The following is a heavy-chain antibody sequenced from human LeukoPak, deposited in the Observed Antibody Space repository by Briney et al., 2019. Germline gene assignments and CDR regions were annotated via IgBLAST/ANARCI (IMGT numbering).Heavy chain of an antibody. CDR2: INSDGSST. D-gene: IGHD1-26*01. J-gene: IGHJ4*02. Sequence: GGSLRLSCAASGFTFSSYWMLWVRQAPGKGLVWVSRINSDGSSTSYADSVKGRFTISRDNAKNTLYLQMNSLRAEDTAVYYCARAPEWEPPLDYWGQGTLVTVSS. V-gene: IGHV3-74*01. CDR1: GFTFSSYW. CDR3: ARAPEWEPPLDY.